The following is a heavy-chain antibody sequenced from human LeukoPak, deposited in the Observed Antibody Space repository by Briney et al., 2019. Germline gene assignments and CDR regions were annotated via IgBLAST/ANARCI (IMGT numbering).Heavy chain of an antibody. CDR2: IHYSGYI. Sequence: SETLFLTCSVSGGSIGSYYWNWIRQPPGKGLEWIGCIHYSGYISYNPSLESRVTISADTSKNQFSLKLSSVTAADTAVYYCASFPPNCGGDCSSNAFDIWGQGTMVTVSS. CDR1: GGSIGSYY. D-gene: IGHD2-21*02. J-gene: IGHJ3*02. CDR3: ASFPPNCGGDCSSNAFDI. V-gene: IGHV4-59*01.